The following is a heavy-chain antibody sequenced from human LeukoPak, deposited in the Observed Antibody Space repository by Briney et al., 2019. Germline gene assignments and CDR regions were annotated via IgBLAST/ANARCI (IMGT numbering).Heavy chain of an antibody. CDR2: INHSRTT. CDR3: ARQAGDYVDY. J-gene: IGHJ4*02. Sequence: PSETLSLTCAVYGGSFSGYYWGWIRQSPGKGLEWIGEINHSRTTNYNPSLKSRVTISVDTSKNQLSLRLSSVTAADTAVYYCARQAGDYVDYWGQGTLVNVSS. V-gene: IGHV4-34*01. CDR1: GGSFSGYY.